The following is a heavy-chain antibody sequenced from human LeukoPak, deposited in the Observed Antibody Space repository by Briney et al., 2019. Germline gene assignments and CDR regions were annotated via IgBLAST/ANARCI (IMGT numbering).Heavy chain of an antibody. Sequence: PGGSLRLSCAASGFTFSSYALHWVRLAPGKGLEYVSAISSNGGSTYYANSVKGRFTIPRDNSKNTLYLQMGSLRDEDMGVYYCARGPVAVAGTAPFDYWAQGILVTVSS. D-gene: IGHD6-19*01. CDR2: ISSNGGST. J-gene: IGHJ4*02. CDR3: ARGPVAVAGTAPFDY. CDR1: GFTFSSYA. V-gene: IGHV3-64*01.